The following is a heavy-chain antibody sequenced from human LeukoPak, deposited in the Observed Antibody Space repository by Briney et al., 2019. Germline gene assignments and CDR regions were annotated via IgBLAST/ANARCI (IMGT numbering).Heavy chain of an antibody. CDR3: AKGSSRAAETDY. CDR2: ISGGDGST. D-gene: IGHD6-13*01. V-gene: IGHV3-23*01. CDR1: GFTVSSNS. J-gene: IGHJ4*02. Sequence: GGSLRLSCTVSGFTVSSNSMRWVRQAPGKGLEWGSTISGGDGSTSYADSGRGRFTISRDNSKNMLYLQMNSLRAEDTAVYYCAKGSSRAAETDYWGQGTLVTVSS.